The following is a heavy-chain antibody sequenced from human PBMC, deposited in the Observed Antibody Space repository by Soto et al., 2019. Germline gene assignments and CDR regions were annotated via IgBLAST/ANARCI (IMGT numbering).Heavy chain of an antibody. Sequence: PGGSLRLSCAASGFTFSSYGMHWVRQAPGKGLEWVAVIWYDGSNKYYADSVKGRFTISRDNSKNTLYPQMNSLRAEDTAVYYCARDPSNYLDYYYGMDVWGQGTTLTVSS. J-gene: IGHJ6*02. D-gene: IGHD4-4*01. CDR1: GFTFSSYG. CDR3: ARDPSNYLDYYYGMDV. CDR2: IWYDGSNK. V-gene: IGHV3-33*01.